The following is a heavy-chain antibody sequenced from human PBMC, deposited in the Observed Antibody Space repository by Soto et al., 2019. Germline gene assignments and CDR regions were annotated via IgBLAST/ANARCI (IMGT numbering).Heavy chain of an antibody. D-gene: IGHD5-18*01. CDR1: GFTVSSNY. CDR3: ARGLRVDFYSYHDWFAP. CDR2: IYSGGST. Sequence: PGGSLRLCCAASGFTVSSNYMSWVRQAPGKGLEWVSVIYSGGSTYYADSVKGRFTISRDNSKNTLYLQMNSLRAEDTAVYYCARGLRVDFYSYHDWFAPWGQGTLVTVSS. J-gene: IGHJ5*02. V-gene: IGHV3-53*01.